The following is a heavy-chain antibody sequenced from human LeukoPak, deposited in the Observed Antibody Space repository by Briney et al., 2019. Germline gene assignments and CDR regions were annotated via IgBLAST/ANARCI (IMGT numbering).Heavy chain of an antibody. CDR1: GGTFSSYA. Sequence: SVKVSCKASGGTFSSYAISWVRQAPGQGLEWMGGIIPIFGTANYAQKFQGRVTITTDESTSTSYMELSSLRSEDTAVYYCAREYCSGGSCPFDYWGQGTLVTVSS. J-gene: IGHJ4*02. V-gene: IGHV1-69*05. CDR3: AREYCSGGSCPFDY. D-gene: IGHD2-15*01. CDR2: IIPIFGTA.